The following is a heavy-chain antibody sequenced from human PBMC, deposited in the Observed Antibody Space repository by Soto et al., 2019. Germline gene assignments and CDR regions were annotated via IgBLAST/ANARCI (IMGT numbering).Heavy chain of an antibody. CDR3: ARGGVYDFWSGLFD. CDR1: GASISRGDYY. J-gene: IGHJ4*02. V-gene: IGHV4-30-4*01. D-gene: IGHD3-3*01. CDR2: TYNNGRP. Sequence: SETLSLICTVSGASISRGDYYWNWIRQSPGKGLEWIGNTYNNGRPNYNPSLKSRVTISGDSSKNQFSLKLRSLSAADTAVYYCARGGVYDFWSGLFDWGQGTLVTVSS.